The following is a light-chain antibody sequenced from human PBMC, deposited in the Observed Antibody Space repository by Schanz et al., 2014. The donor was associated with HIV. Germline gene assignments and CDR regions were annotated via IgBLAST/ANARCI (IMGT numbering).Light chain of an antibody. J-gene: IGKJ1*01. V-gene: IGKV3-15*01. CDR3: QQYSTYPWT. Sequence: EIILTQSPATLSVSPGERATLSCRASQSVNSNLAWYQQRVGQAPRLLIYGASTRATGIPARFSGSGSGTEFTLTISSLQPDDFATYYCQQYSTYPWTFGPGTKVEVK. CDR2: GAS. CDR1: QSVNSN.